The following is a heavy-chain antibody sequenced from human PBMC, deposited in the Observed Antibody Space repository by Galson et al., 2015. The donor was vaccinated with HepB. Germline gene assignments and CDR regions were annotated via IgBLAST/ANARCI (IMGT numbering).Heavy chain of an antibody. Sequence: SLRLSCAAAGFDFNDRYMSWIRQAPGKGLEWVSYISSNGKGIYYADSVKGRFTISRDNSKNTLFLQMNSLRVDDTAIYYCAKEGAEVGHPKFDSWGQGIQVTVPS. CDR2: ISSNGKGI. V-gene: IGHV3-11*01. D-gene: IGHD3/OR15-3a*01. CDR3: AKEGAEVGHPKFDS. CDR1: GFDFNDRY. J-gene: IGHJ4*02.